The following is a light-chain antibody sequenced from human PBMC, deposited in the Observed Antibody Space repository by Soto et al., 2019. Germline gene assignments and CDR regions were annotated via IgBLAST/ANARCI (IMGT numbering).Light chain of an antibody. CDR1: TEAVTSRYY. CDR2: STS. J-gene: IGLJ3*02. V-gene: IGLV7-43*01. CDR3: LLYFGGAQSWV. Sequence: QAVVTQEPSLTVSPGGTVTLTCASSTEAVTSRYYANWFQQKPGQAPRGLIYSTSNKHSWTPARFSGSLLGGKAALTLSGVQPEDEAEYYCLLYFGGAQSWVFGGGTQLTVL.